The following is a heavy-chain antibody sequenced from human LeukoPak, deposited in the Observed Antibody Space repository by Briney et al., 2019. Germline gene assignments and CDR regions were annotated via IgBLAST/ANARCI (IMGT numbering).Heavy chain of an antibody. CDR2: IYHSGST. V-gene: IGHV4-38-2*02. CDR3: ARGPGGYHNT. Sequence: PSETLSLTCTVSGYSISSGYYWGWIRQPPGKGLEWIGSIYHSGSTYYNPSLKSRVTISVDTSKNQFSLKLSSVTAADTAVYYCARGPGGYHNTGGQGTLVTVSS. D-gene: IGHD5-12*01. J-gene: IGHJ4*02. CDR1: GYSISSGYY.